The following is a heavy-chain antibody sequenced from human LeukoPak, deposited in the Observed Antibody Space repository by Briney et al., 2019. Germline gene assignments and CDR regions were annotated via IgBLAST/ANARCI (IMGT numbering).Heavy chain of an antibody. Sequence: GGSLRLSCAASGFTFSSYGMHWVRQAPGKGLEWVAVISYDGSNKYYADSVKGRFTISRDNSKNTLYLQMNSLRNEDTAVYYCAKDPERNNWFDPWGQGTLVTVSS. J-gene: IGHJ5*02. D-gene: IGHD1-14*01. CDR3: AKDPERNNWFDP. CDR1: GFTFSSYG. V-gene: IGHV3-30*18. CDR2: ISYDGSNK.